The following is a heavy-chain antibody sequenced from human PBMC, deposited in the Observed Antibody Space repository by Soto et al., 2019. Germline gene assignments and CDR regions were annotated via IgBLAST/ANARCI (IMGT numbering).Heavy chain of an antibody. D-gene: IGHD3-10*01. CDR3: AKDSRPGRWGYFDY. Sequence: GGSLRLSCAASGFTFSSYGMDWVRQAPGKGLEWVAVISYDGSNKYYADSVKGRFTISRDNSKNTLYLQMNSLRAEDTAVYYCAKDSRPGRWGYFDYWGQGTLVTVSS. CDR2: ISYDGSNK. V-gene: IGHV3-30*18. CDR1: GFTFSSYG. J-gene: IGHJ4*02.